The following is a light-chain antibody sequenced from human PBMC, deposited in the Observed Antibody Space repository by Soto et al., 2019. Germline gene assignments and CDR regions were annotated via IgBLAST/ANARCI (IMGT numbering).Light chain of an antibody. CDR3: QQSYTTPPT. V-gene: IGKV1-39*01. CDR2: SAS. CDR1: QAIGRS. Sequence: DIQMTQSPSSLSASAGDRVTITCRASQAIGRSLNWYQQKPGKAPKVLIYSASDLESGVPSRFSGSGSGTDFALTISSLHPEDFATYYCQQSYTTPPTFGQGTKVDMK. J-gene: IGKJ1*01.